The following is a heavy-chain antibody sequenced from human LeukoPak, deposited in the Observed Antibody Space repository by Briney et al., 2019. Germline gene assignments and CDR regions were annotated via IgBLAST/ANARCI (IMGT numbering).Heavy chain of an antibody. CDR1: GFTFSSYA. D-gene: IGHD2-15*01. V-gene: IGHV3-30*04. CDR2: ISYDGSNK. CDR3: ARDVGYCSGGSCYPPGAFDY. J-gene: IGHJ4*02. Sequence: GGSLRLSCAASGFTFSSYAMHWVRQAPGKGLEWVAVISYDGSNKYYADSVKGRFTISRDNSKNTLYLQMNSLRAEDTAVYYCARDVGYCSGGSCYPPGAFDYWGQGTLVTVSS.